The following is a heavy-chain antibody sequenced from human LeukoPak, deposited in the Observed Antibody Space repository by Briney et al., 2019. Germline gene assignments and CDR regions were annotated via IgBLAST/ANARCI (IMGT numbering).Heavy chain of an antibody. CDR2: ISAYNGNT. V-gene: IGHV1-18*01. D-gene: IGHD6-19*01. J-gene: IGHJ3*02. CDR1: GYTFTSYG. CDR3: ARNGPAGPSDAFDI. Sequence: ASVKVSCKGSGYTFTSYGISWVRQAPGQGLEWMGWISAYNGNTSYAQKLQGRVTMTTDTSTSTAYMELRSLRSDDTAVYYCARNGPAGPSDAFDIWGQGTMVTVSS.